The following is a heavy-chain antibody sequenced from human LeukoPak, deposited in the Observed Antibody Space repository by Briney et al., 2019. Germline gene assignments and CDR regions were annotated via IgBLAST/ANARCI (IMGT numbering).Heavy chain of an antibody. CDR1: GFTFSSYD. V-gene: IGHV3-13*01. CDR2: IGTAGDT. Sequence: GGSLRLSCAASGFTFSSYDMHWVRQATGKGLEWVSAIGTAGDTYYPGSVKGRFTISRDNAKNSLYLQMNSLRAEDTAVYYCARDLRPGYYGSGSVLGPGGYWGQGPLVTVSS. D-gene: IGHD3-10*01. J-gene: IGHJ4*02. CDR3: ARDLRPGYYGSGSVLGPGGY.